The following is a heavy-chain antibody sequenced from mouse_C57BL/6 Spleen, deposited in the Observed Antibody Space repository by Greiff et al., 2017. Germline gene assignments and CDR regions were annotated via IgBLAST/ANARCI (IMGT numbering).Heavy chain of an antibody. V-gene: IGHV1-4*01. D-gene: IGHD3-3*01. J-gene: IGHJ4*01. Sequence: QVQLKESGAELARPGASVKMSCKASGYTFTSYTMHWVKQRPGQGLEWIGYINPSSGYTKYNQKFKDKATFTADKSSSTAYMQLSSLTSEDSAVYYCARNPRDGAMDYWGQGTSVTVSS. CDR1: GYTFTSYT. CDR2: INPSSGYT. CDR3: ARNPRDGAMDY.